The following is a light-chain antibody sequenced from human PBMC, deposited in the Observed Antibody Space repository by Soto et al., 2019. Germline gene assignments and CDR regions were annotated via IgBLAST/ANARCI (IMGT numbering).Light chain of an antibody. J-gene: IGKJ4*01. CDR3: QQYGSSPFT. Sequence: EVVLTQSPGTLSLSPGERATLSCRASQSVISSSLAWYQQKPGQAPRLLIYGASSRATGIPDRFSGSGSGTEFTLTISRLEPEDFAVYYCQQYGSSPFTFGGGTKVEIK. V-gene: IGKV3-20*01. CDR2: GAS. CDR1: QSVISSS.